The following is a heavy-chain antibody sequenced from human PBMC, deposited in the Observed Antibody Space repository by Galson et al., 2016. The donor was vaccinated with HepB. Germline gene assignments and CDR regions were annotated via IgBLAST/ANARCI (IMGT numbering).Heavy chain of an antibody. CDR2: ITSDGRNI. D-gene: IGHD6-25*01. V-gene: IGHV3-21*01. CDR3: AKDLGCNSGRGSFDP. CDR1: GFTVSSYS. Sequence: SLRLSCAASGFTVSSYSMNWVRQAPGRGLEWLSAITSDGRNIYYADSVKGRFTISRDNAKNSLYLQMNSLRAEDTAVYYCAKDLGCNSGRGSFDPWGQGTLVTVSS. J-gene: IGHJ5*02.